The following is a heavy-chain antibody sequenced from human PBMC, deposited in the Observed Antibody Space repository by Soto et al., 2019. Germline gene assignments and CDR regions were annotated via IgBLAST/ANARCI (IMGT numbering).Heavy chain of an antibody. J-gene: IGHJ3*02. D-gene: IGHD3-10*01. V-gene: IGHV1-8*01. Sequence: VKVSCKASGYTFTSYDINWVRQATGQGLEWMGWMNPNSGNTGYAQKFQGRVTMTRNTSISTAYMELSSLRSEDTAVYYCASRYGSGTYAFDIWGQGTMVTVSS. CDR3: ASRYGSGTYAFDI. CDR2: MNPNSGNT. CDR1: GYTFTSYD.